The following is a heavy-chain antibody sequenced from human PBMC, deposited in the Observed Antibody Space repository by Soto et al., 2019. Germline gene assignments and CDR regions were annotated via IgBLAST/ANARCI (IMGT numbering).Heavy chain of an antibody. V-gene: IGHV4-34*01. D-gene: IGHD3-3*01. Sequence: SETLSLTCAVYGGSFSGYYWSWIRQPPGKGLEWIGEINHSGSTNYNPSLKSRVTISVDTSKNQFSLKLSSVTAADTAVYYCARRREGFWRKGGMDVWGKGTTVTVSS. J-gene: IGHJ6*03. CDR3: ARRREGFWRKGGMDV. CDR1: GGSFSGYY. CDR2: INHSGST.